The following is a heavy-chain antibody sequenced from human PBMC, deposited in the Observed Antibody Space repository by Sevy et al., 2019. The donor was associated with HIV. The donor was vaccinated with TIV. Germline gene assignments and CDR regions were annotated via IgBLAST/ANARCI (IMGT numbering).Heavy chain of an antibody. Sequence: GGSLRLSCAASGFSFSSYAMSWVRQTPGKGLQWVSVISGSGGSTYYADSLKGRFTIFCDNSGNTVYLQMNSLRAEDTAVYYCARRPDLGAAILKGVLDVWGEGTTVTLSS. D-gene: IGHD3-3*01. CDR3: ARRPDLGAAILKGVLDV. V-gene: IGHV3-23*01. CDR2: ISGSGGST. CDR1: GFSFSSYA. J-gene: IGHJ6*04.